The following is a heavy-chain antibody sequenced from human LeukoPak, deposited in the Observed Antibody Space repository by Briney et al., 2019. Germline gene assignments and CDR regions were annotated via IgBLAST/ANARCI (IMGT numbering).Heavy chain of an antibody. CDR2: IKQDGSEK. CDR1: GFTFSSYW. J-gene: IGHJ4*02. D-gene: IGHD6-13*01. V-gene: IGHV3-7*01. Sequence: GGSLRLSCAAPGFTFSSYWMSWVRQAPGKGLEWVANIKQDGSEKYFVDSVKGRFTISRDNAKNSLYLQMNSLRAEDTAVYFCAREAGTGDYWGQGTLVTVSS. CDR3: AREAGTGDY.